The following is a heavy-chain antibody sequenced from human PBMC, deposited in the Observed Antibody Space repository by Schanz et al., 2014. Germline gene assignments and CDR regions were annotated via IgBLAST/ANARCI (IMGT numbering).Heavy chain of an antibody. D-gene: IGHD3-3*01. Sequence: QLQLVQSGAEVKKPGSSVTVSCKASGDTLSSYGISWVRQAPGQGLEWMGRIIPNLGSANYAQKFQGRVTITADKSTSTVYMELSSLRSEDTAIYYCARGNTIFGVVILGWLDPWGQGTLXTVSS. CDR2: IIPNLGSA. J-gene: IGHJ5*02. CDR3: ARGNTIFGVVILGWLDP. CDR1: GDTLSSYG. V-gene: IGHV1-69*08.